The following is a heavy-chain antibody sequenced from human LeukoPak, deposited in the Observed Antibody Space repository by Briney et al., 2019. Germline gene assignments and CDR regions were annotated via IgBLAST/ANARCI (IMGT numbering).Heavy chain of an antibody. Sequence: SETLSLTCAVYGGSFSCYYWSWIRQPPGKGLEWSGEINHSGSTNYNPSLKSRVTISVDTSKNQFSLKLSSVTAADTAVYYCARLKCLRSNVRPCRYYCYMDVWGKGTTVTVSS. V-gene: IGHV4-34*01. CDR1: GGSFSCYY. CDR3: ARLKCLRSNVRPCRYYCYMDV. CDR2: INHSGST. D-gene: IGHD2-2*01. J-gene: IGHJ6*03.